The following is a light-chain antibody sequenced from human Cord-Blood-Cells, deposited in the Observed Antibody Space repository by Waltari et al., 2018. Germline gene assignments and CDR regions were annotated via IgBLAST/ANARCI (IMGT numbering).Light chain of an antibody. CDR3: SSYTSSSTVV. Sequence: QSALTQPASVSGSPGQSITISCTGTSSDVGGSNYVSWYQQHPGKAPKLMIYDVSNRPSGGSNRCSGSKSGNTASLTSSGLQAEDEADYYCSSYTSSSTVVFGGGTKLTVL. CDR1: SSDVGGSNY. J-gene: IGLJ2*01. CDR2: DVS. V-gene: IGLV2-14*01.